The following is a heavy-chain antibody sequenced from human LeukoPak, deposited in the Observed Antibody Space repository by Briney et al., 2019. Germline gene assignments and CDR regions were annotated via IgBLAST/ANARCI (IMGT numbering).Heavy chain of an antibody. J-gene: IGHJ4*02. CDR2: ISGSGGST. CDR3: AKVAPLDYYDSSGYYYSFDY. CDR1: GFTFSSYA. V-gene: IGHV3-23*01. Sequence: PGGSLRPSCAASGFTFSSYAMSWVRQAPGKGLEWVSAISGSGGSTYYADSVKGRFTISRDNSKNTLYLQMNSLRAEDTAVYYCAKVAPLDYYDSSGYYYSFDYWGQGTLVTVSS. D-gene: IGHD3-22*01.